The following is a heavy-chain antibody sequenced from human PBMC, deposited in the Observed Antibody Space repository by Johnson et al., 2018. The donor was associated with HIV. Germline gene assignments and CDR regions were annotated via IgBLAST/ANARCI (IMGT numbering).Heavy chain of an antibody. J-gene: IGHJ3*02. CDR2: IRFDGSNR. D-gene: IGHD5-12*01. CDR1: GFTFSNYG. Sequence: QVQLVESGGAMVQPGGSLRLSCKASGFTFSNYGMHWVRQAPGKGLEWVAFIRFDGSNRNYADSVKGRFTISRDNSKNTVYLQMNSLRAEDTALYYCAREGLRHDAFDIWGQGTMVTVSS. V-gene: IGHV3-30*02. CDR3: AREGLRHDAFDI.